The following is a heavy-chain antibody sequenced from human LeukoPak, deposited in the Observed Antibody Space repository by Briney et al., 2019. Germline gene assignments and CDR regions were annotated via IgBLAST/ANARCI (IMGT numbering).Heavy chain of an antibody. D-gene: IGHD1-7*01. CDR2: INHSGST. CDR1: GGSFSGYY. CDR3: ARRWNYGRNYYIDV. J-gene: IGHJ6*03. Sequence: SETLPLTCAVYGGSFSGYYWSWIRQPPGKGLEWIGEINHSGSTNYNPSLMSRVTISVDKSKNQFSLKLSSVTAADTAVYYCARRWNYGRNYYIDVWGKGATVSVSS. V-gene: IGHV4-34*01.